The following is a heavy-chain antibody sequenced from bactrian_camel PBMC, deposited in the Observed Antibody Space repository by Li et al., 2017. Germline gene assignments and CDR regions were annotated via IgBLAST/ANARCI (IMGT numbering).Heavy chain of an antibody. V-gene: IGHV3S6*01. CDR1: GFTFSDSL. CDR2: IGSDGSHA. J-gene: IGHJ4*01. D-gene: IGHD2*01. Sequence: HVQLVESGGGLVQPGGSLRLSCAGSGFTFSDSLISWVRQVPGKGLEWVASIGSDGSHAEYSDSLKGRFTISRDNAASTVYLQLNNLKTGDTAVYYCVAPDSLHGQLGSREHCSGGYCWGEGQGTQVTVS.